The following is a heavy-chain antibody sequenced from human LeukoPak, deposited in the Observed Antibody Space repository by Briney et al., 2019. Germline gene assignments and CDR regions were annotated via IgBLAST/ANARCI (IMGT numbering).Heavy chain of an antibody. J-gene: IGHJ4*02. CDR2: IYYSEST. Sequence: SETLSLSCTVSGGSMSSSSYYWGWIRQPPGKGLEWIGSIYYSESTYQNPSLKSRVTISVDTSKNQFSLKLSSVTAADTAVSYCARGPSGYHNTGGQGTLVTVSS. CDR1: GGSMSSSSYY. CDR3: ARGPSGYHNT. V-gene: IGHV4-39*07. D-gene: IGHD5-12*01.